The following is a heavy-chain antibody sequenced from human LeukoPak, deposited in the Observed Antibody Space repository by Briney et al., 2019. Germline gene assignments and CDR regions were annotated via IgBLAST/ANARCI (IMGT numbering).Heavy chain of an antibody. CDR1: GYTFYHFL. CDR3: ARVSTFYASRGCPP. CDR2: INPNSGGT. D-gene: IGHD2/OR15-2a*01. V-gene: IGHV1-2*02. Sequence: ASVKDFLQASGYTFYHFLVQRGRQAPGQGLEWMGWINPNSGGTNYAQKFQGRVTMTRDTSILTAYMELSRLRSDDTAVYYSARVSTFYASRGCPPWPRDTLVTVSS. J-gene: IGHJ5*02.